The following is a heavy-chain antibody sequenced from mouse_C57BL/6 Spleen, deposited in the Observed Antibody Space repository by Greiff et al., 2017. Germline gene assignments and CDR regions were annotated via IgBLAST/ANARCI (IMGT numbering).Heavy chain of an antibody. V-gene: IGHV5-9-1*02. D-gene: IGHD2-4*01. J-gene: IGHJ4*01. Sequence: VQLKESGEGLVKPGGSLKLSCAASGFTFSSYAMSWVRQTPEKRLEWVAYISSGGDYIYYADTVKGRFTISRDNARNTLYLQMSSLKSEDTAMYYWTRDDYDYGEGLYYYAMDYWGQGTSVTVSS. CDR1: GFTFSSYA. CDR2: ISSGGDYI. CDR3: TRDDYDYGEGLYYYAMDY.